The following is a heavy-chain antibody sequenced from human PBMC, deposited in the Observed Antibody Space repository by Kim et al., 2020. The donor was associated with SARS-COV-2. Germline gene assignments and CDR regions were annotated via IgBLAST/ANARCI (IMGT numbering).Heavy chain of an antibody. Sequence: ASVKVSCKASGYTFTSYYMHWVRQALGQGLEWMGIINPSGGSTSYAQKFQGRVTMTRDTSTSTVYMELSSLRSEDTAVYYCARGSPVYYDILTGYYRDYWGQGTLVTVSS. CDR2: INPSGGST. CDR3: ARGSPVYYDILTGYYRDY. D-gene: IGHD3-9*01. J-gene: IGHJ4*02. CDR1: GYTFTSYY. V-gene: IGHV1-46*01.